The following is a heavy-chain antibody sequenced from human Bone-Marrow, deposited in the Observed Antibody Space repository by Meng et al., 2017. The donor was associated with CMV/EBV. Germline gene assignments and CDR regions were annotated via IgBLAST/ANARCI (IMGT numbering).Heavy chain of an antibody. V-gene: IGHV4-34*01. CDR1: GVSFSGYY. Sequence: GSLRLSCAVYGVSFSGYYWSWIRQPPGKGLEWIGEINHRGSTNYNPSLKIRITIAVDTSKNQFSRKPSSVTAADTDVYYCARASEETGFDYWGQGTLVTVSS. J-gene: IGHJ4*02. D-gene: IGHD7-27*01. CDR3: ARASEETGFDY. CDR2: INHRGST.